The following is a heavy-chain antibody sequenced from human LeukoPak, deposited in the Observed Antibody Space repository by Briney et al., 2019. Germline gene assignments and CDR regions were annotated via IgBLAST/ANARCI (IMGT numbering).Heavy chain of an antibody. Sequence: ASVKVSCKASGYTFTNFDINWVRQAPGRGLEWMGWMNPVSGNAGSAQKFQGRVTLTRDTSISTAYMELSSLRSDDTAFYYCARAPMGAAALYWGQGTLVTVSS. CDR1: GYTFTNFD. D-gene: IGHD6-13*01. V-gene: IGHV1-8*01. CDR3: ARAPMGAAALY. CDR2: MNPVSGNA. J-gene: IGHJ4*02.